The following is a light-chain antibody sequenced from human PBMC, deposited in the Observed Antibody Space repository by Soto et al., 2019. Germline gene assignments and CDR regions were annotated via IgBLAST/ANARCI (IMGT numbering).Light chain of an antibody. CDR1: SSDVGSYNL. CDR3: CSYAGSSTWV. Sequence: QSVLTQPASVSGSPGQSITISCTGTSSDVGSYNLVSWYQQHPGKAPKLMIYEDSKRPSGVSNRFSGSKSGNTASLTISGLQAEHEADYHCCSYAGSSTWVFGGGTKLTVL. V-gene: IGLV2-23*01. J-gene: IGLJ3*02. CDR2: EDS.